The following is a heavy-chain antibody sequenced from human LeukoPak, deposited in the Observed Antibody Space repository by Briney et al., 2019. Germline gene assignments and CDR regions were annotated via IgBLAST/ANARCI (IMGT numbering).Heavy chain of an antibody. CDR2: IYYSGST. J-gene: IGHJ5*02. Sequence: PSETLSLTCTVSGGSISSNNDYWGWIRQPPGKGLEWIGSIYYSGSTYYNPSLKSRVTISVDTSKNQFSLKLSSVTAADTAVYYCARHKIITTMINYGRWFDPWGQGTLVTVSS. CDR1: GGSISSNNDY. CDR3: ARHKIITTMINYGRWFDP. V-gene: IGHV4-39*01. D-gene: IGHD4-17*01.